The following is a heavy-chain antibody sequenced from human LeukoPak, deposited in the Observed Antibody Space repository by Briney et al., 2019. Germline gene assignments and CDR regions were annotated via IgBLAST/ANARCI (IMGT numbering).Heavy chain of an antibody. V-gene: IGHV1-8*01. CDR3: ASLGVPFDY. J-gene: IGHJ4*02. Sequence: EWIGWMNPNSGNTGYAQKFQGRVTMTRNTSISTAYMELSSLISEDTAGYYGASLGVPFDYWGQGTLVTVSS. D-gene: IGHD3-10*01. CDR2: MNPNSGNT.